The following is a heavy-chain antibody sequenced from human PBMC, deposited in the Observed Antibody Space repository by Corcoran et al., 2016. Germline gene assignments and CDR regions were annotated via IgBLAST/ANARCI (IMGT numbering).Heavy chain of an antibody. CDR1: GFTVTSNY. V-gene: IGHV3-53*01. CDR3: ASYYDNSGYHDY. CDR2: IYSDSRT. D-gene: IGHD3-22*01. J-gene: IGHJ4*02. Sequence: EVQLVESGGGLIQPGGSLRLSCAASGFTVTSNYMTWVRQAPGKGLEWVSAIYSDSRTHYADSVKGRFTISRDNSKNTLDLQMNSLRAEDTAVYYCASYYDNSGYHDYWGQGTLVTVSS.